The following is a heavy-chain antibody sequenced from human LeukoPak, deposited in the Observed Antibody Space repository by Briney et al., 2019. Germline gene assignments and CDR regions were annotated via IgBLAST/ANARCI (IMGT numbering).Heavy chain of an antibody. Sequence: SETLSLTCTVSGGSISTGDYSWSWIRQPPGKGLEWIGYMYHSGSTFYNLSLRSRVTISVDRSKNQFSLKLNSVTAADTAVYYCARALGYYGSGTRYFDYWGQGALVIVSS. CDR2: MYHSGST. V-gene: IGHV4-30-2*01. J-gene: IGHJ4*02. CDR3: ARALGYYGSGTRYFDY. CDR1: GGSISTGDYS. D-gene: IGHD3-10*01.